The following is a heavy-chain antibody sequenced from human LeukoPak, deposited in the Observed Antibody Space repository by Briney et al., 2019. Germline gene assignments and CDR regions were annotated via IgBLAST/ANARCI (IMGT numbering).Heavy chain of an antibody. J-gene: IGHJ4*02. CDR2: ISGSGGST. CDR3: AKVGYFSGRGYFDY. V-gene: IGHV3-23*01. CDR1: GFTFSSYA. Sequence: GGSLRLSCAASGFTFSSYAMSWVRQAPGKGLEWVSAISGSGGSTYYADSVRGRFTISRDNSKNTLYLQMNSLRAEDTAVYYCAKVGYFSGRGYFDYWGQGTLVTVFS. D-gene: IGHD3-22*01.